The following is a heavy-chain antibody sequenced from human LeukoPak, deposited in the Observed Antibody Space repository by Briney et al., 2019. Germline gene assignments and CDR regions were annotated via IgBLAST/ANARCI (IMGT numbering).Heavy chain of an antibody. V-gene: IGHV1-8*01. CDR1: GYTFTSYD. J-gene: IGHJ5*02. Sequence: ASVKVSCKASGYTFTSYDINWVRQATGQGLEWMGWMNPNSGNTGYAQKFQGWVTMTRDTSISTAYMELSRLRSDDTAVYYCAREFGGGYDYGWFDPWGQGTLVTVSS. CDR3: AREFGGGYDYGWFDP. D-gene: IGHD5-12*01. CDR2: MNPNSGNT.